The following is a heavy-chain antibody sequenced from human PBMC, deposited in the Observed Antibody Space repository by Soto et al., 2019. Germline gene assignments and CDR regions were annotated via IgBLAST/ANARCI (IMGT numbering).Heavy chain of an antibody. Sequence: QLQLQESGSRLVKPSQTLSLTCTVSGGSISSGGYSWSWIRQPPGKGLEWIGYIYHSGSNLYNPSLKSRVTISVDRSKNQSSLKLSSVTAADTAVYYCARVAYSSLDYWGQGTLVNVSS. CDR1: GGSISSGGYS. D-gene: IGHD5-18*01. CDR3: ARVAYSSLDY. CDR2: IYHSGSN. J-gene: IGHJ4*02. V-gene: IGHV4-30-2*01.